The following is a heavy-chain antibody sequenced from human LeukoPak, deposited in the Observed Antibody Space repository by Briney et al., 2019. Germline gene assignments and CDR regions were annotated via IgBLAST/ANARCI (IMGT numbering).Heavy chain of an antibody. V-gene: IGHV3-7*01. CDR2: IKQDGSEK. CDR3: ARDQYERKGELPNFDY. D-gene: IGHD1-26*01. CDR1: GFTFSSYW. Sequence: SGGSLRLSCAASGFTFSSYWMSWVRQAPGKGLEWVANIKQDGSEKYYVDSVKGRFTISRDNAKNSLYLQMNSLRAKDTAVYYCARDQYERKGELPNFDYWGQGTLVTVSS. J-gene: IGHJ4*02.